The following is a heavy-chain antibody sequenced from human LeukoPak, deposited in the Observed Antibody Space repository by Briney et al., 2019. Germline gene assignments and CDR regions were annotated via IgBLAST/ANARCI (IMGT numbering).Heavy chain of an antibody. J-gene: IGHJ4*02. V-gene: IGHV1-18*01. CDR3: ARAEDSWGYVGFDY. Sequence: ASVKVSCKASVYTFTSYGISWVRQAPGQGREWMGWISAYNGNTNYTQTLQGRVTMTTDTSTSTAYMELRSLRSDDTAVYYCARAEDSWGYVGFDYWGQGTLVTVSS. CDR2: ISAYNGNT. CDR1: VYTFTSYG. D-gene: IGHD3-22*01.